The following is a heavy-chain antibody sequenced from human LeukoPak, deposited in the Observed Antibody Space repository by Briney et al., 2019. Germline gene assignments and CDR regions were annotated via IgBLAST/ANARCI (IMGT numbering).Heavy chain of an antibody. CDR2: INHSGST. CDR3: ARRPPYYYDSSGYYYTSRYYFDY. Sequence: SETLSLTCAVYGGSFSVYYWSWIRQPPGKGLEWIGEINHSGSTNYNLSLKSRVTISVDTSKNQFSLKLSSVTAADTAVYYCARRPPYYYDSSGYYYTSRYYFDYWGQGTLVTVSS. V-gene: IGHV4-34*01. J-gene: IGHJ4*02. CDR1: GGSFSVYY. D-gene: IGHD3-22*01.